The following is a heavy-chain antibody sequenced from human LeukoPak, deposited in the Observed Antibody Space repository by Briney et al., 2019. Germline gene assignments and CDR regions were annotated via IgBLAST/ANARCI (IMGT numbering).Heavy chain of an antibody. Sequence: SETLSLTCTVSGGSISSYYWSWIRQPAGKGLEWIGRIYTSGSTNYNPSLKSRVTMSVDTSKNQFSLKLSSVTAADTAVYYCARDRVTIFGVVTQYFDPWGRGALVTVSS. D-gene: IGHD3-3*01. CDR3: ARDRVTIFGVVTQYFDP. CDR2: IYTSGST. J-gene: IGHJ5*02. CDR1: GGSISSYY. V-gene: IGHV4-4*07.